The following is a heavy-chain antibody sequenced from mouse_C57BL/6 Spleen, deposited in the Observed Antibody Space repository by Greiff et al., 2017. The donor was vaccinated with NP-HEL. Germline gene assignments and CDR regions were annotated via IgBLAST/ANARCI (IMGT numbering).Heavy chain of an antibody. D-gene: IGHD2-5*01. CDR3: ARGMGPYSNYDAMDY. CDR2: INPSNGGT. J-gene: IGHJ4*01. CDR1: GYTFTSYW. Sequence: QVQLQQPGTELVKPGASVKLSCKASGYTFTSYWMHWVKQRPGQGLEWIGNINPSNGGTNYNEKFKSKATLTVDKSSSTAYMQLSSLTSEDSAVNYGARGMGPYSNYDAMDYWGQGTSVTVSS. V-gene: IGHV1-53*01.